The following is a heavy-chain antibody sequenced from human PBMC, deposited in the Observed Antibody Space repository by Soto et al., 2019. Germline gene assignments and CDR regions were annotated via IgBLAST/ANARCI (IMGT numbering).Heavy chain of an antibody. CDR3: ARGGWHTFFDY. CDR2: ISAYNGNT. Sequence: QVHLVQSGAEVKKPGASVKVSCKSSGYTFTDYGFSWVRQAPGQGLEWLGWISAYNGNTNYGQKLQGRVTMTAETSTSTVYMELRSLRSDDTAVYYCARGGWHTFFDYWGQGTLVTVSS. V-gene: IGHV1-18*04. D-gene: IGHD3-16*01. J-gene: IGHJ4*02. CDR1: GYTFTDYG.